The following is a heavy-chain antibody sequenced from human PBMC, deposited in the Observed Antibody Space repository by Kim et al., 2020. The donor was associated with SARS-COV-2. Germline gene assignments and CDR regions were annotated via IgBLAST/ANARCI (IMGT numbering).Heavy chain of an antibody. D-gene: IGHD3-3*01. V-gene: IGHV3-72*01. CDR1: GFIVSDHS. Sequence: GGSLRLSCGGSGFIVSDHSMDWVRQAPGKGLEWVARSRNKADSNTTEYAATGKVTVTISSDDSKQSLYLQMNSLAAEATSVYYCTSAVFLFRVSYFD. J-gene: IGHJ4*03. CDR2: SRNKADSNTT. CDR3: TSAVFLFRVSYFD.